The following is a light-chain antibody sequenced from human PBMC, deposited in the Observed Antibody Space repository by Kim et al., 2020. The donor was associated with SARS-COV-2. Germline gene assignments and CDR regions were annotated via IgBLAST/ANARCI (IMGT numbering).Light chain of an antibody. CDR2: NAA. Sequence: EIVMTQSPATLSASPGERATLTCRASQGIASNLAWYQLKPGQPPRLLIYNAATRTTGIPARFSGSGAGAEYTLTISSLQSEDFAVYYCQQYNNFPTFGGGTKVDIK. J-gene: IGKJ4*01. V-gene: IGKV3-15*01. CDR3: QQYNNFPT. CDR1: QGIASN.